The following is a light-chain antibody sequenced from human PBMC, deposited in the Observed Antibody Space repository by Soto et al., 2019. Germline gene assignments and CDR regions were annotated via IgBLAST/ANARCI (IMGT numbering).Light chain of an antibody. CDR3: AAWDDSLSGPV. J-gene: IGLJ2*01. V-gene: IGLV1-47*01. CDR1: SSNIGSNY. CDR2: RNN. Sequence: QPVLTQPPSASGTPGQRVTISCSGSSSNIGSNYVYWYQQLPGTAPKLLIYRNNQRPSGVPDRFSGSKSGTSAPLAISGLRSEDEADYYCAAWDDSLSGPVFGGGTKLTVL.